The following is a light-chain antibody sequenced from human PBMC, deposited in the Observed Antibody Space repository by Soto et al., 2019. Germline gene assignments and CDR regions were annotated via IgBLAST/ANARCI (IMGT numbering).Light chain of an antibody. J-gene: IGLJ2*01. CDR2: EVT. Sequence: QSALTQPPSASGSPGQSVTISCTGTSSDVGGYNFVSWYQQHPGKAPKLIIYEVTQRPSGVPDRFSGSKSGNTASLTVSGLQAEDEADYYCDSYAGSHNVVFGGGTKLTVL. CDR3: DSYAGSHNVV. CDR1: SSDVGGYNF. V-gene: IGLV2-8*01.